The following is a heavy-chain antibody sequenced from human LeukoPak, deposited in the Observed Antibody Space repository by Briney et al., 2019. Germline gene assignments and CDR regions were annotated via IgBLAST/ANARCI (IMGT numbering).Heavy chain of an antibody. D-gene: IGHD2-15*01. CDR1: GFSFTSYA. V-gene: IGHV3-21*01. J-gene: IGHJ4*02. CDR3: ARRYCSGTASCSKEFDS. CDR2: ITSSGRYI. Sequence: KPGGSLRLSCAASGFSFTSYAMNWVRQAPGKGLEWVSSITSSGRYIFYGDSVKGRFTISRDNAENSLYLQMNSLRAEDTAVYYCARRYCSGTASCSKEFDSWGQGTLVTVSS.